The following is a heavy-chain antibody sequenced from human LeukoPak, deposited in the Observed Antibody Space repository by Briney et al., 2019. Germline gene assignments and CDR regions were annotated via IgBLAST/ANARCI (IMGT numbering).Heavy chain of an antibody. CDR3: AREGQWLFDY. CDR2: IYYSGST. Sequence: KSSETLSLTCTVSGGSISSYYWSWIRQPPGKGLEWIGYIYYSGSTNYNPSLKSRVTISVDTSKNQFSLKLSSVTAADTAVYYCAREGQWLFDYWGQGTLVTVSS. D-gene: IGHD6-19*01. V-gene: IGHV4-59*01. J-gene: IGHJ4*02. CDR1: GGSISSYY.